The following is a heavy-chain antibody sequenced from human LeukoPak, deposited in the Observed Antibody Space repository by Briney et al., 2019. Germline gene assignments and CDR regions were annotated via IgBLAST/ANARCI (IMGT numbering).Heavy chain of an antibody. V-gene: IGHV4-39*07. Sequence: SETLSHTCTGSGGSISSSSYYWGWIRQPPGKGLEWIGSIYYSGSTCYNPSLKSRVTISVDTSKNQFSLKLSSVTAADTAVYYCARVTGYVMEDYFDYWGQGTLVSVSS. CDR2: IYYSGST. D-gene: IGHD6-13*01. CDR1: GGSISSSSYY. CDR3: ARVTGYVMEDYFDY. J-gene: IGHJ4*02.